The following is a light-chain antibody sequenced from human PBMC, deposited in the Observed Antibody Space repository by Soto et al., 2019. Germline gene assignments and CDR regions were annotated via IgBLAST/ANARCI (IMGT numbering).Light chain of an antibody. CDR3: QQSFSTLWT. Sequence: EIVMTQSPLSLPVTPGEPASISCRSSQSLLHSTGYDFLDWYLQKPGQSPQLLIYLGSKRASGVPDRFSGSGSGTDFTLTISSLQPEDFATYYCQQSFSTLWTFGQGTKVDIK. CDR1: QSLLHSTGYDF. J-gene: IGKJ1*01. CDR2: LGS. V-gene: IGKV2-28*01.